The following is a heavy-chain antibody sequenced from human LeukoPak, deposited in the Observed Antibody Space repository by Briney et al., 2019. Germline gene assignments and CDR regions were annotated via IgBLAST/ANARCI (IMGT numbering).Heavy chain of an antibody. CDR2: TYYRSKWYN. Sequence: SQTLSLTCALSGDRVSSNSAAWNWIRQSPSRGLEWLGRTYYRSKWYNDYAVSVKSRITINPDTSKNQFSLQLNSVTPEDTAVYYCARDSGPTTKSSGWSIAQYCYMDVWGKGTTVTVSS. CDR1: GDRVSSNSAA. V-gene: IGHV6-1*01. CDR3: ARDSGPTTKSSGWSIAQYCYMDV. J-gene: IGHJ6*03. D-gene: IGHD6-6*01.